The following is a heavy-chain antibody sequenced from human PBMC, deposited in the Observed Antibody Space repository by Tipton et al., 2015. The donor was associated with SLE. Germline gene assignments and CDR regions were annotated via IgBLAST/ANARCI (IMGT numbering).Heavy chain of an antibody. CDR2: INWNGGST. CDR1: GFTFDDYG. CDR3: ARARITLIVADYFDY. V-gene: IGHV3-20*04. Sequence: SLRLSCAASGFTFDDYGMSWVRQAPGKGLEWVSGINWNGGSTGYADSVKGRFTISRDNAKNSLYLQMNSLRAEDTAVYYCARARITLIVADYFDYWGQGTLVTVSS. D-gene: IGHD3-22*01. J-gene: IGHJ4*02.